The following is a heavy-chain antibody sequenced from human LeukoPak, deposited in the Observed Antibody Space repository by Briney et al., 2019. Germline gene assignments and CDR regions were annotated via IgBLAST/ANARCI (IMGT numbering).Heavy chain of an antibody. Sequence: PGGSLRLSCAASGFNFKIFGMHWLRQAPGKGLEWVSGISGSGGSTYYADSVKGRFTISRDNSKNTLYLQMNSLRAEDTAVYYCAKDGREWPRSLDYWGQGTLVTVSS. J-gene: IGHJ4*02. CDR1: GFNFKIFG. V-gene: IGHV3-23*01. CDR2: ISGSGGST. D-gene: IGHD5-12*01. CDR3: AKDGREWPRSLDY.